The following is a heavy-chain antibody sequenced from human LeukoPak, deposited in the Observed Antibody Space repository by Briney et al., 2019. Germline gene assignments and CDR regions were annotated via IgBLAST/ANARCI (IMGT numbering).Heavy chain of an antibody. J-gene: IGHJ1*01. CDR1: GGSISSGGYS. Sequence: SETLSLTCAVSGGSISSGGYSWSWIRQPPGKGLEWIGEINHSGSTNYNPSLKSRVTISVDTSKNQFSLKLSSVTAADTAVYYCARRVVVTRYFQHWGQGTLVTVSS. V-gene: IGHV4-30-2*01. CDR3: ARRVVVTRYFQH. D-gene: IGHD2-21*02. CDR2: INHSGST.